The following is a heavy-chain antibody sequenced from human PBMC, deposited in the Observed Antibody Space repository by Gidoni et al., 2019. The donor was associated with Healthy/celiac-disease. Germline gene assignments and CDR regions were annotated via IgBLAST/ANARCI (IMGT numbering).Heavy chain of an antibody. J-gene: IGHJ6*02. CDR1: GYTFTSYD. CDR3: ARGRGRRSSGGWYNYYYYGMDV. Sequence: QVQLVQSGAEVKKPGASVKVSCKASGYTFTSYDINWVRQATGQGLEWMGWMNPNSGNTGYAQKFQGRVTMTRNTSISTAYMELSSLRSEDTAVYYCARGRGRRSSGGWYNYYYYGMDVWGQGTTVTVSS. D-gene: IGHD6-19*01. V-gene: IGHV1-8*01. CDR2: MNPNSGNT.